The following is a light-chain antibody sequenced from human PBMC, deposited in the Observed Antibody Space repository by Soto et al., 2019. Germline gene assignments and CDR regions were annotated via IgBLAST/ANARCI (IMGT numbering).Light chain of an antibody. CDR3: QQRSNWPPIT. CDR2: DAS. J-gene: IGKJ5*01. Sequence: EIVLRQSPATLSLARGERATLSCRASQSVSSYLAWYQQKPGQAPRLLIYDASNRATGIPARFSGSGSGTDFTLTISSLEPEDFAVYYCQQRSNWPPITLGQGTRLEI. CDR1: QSVSSY. V-gene: IGKV3-11*01.